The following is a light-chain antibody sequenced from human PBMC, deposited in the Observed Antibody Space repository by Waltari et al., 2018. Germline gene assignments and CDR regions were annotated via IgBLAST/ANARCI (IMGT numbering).Light chain of an antibody. CDR2: DAD. V-gene: IGKV1-33*01. CDR1: RDIDTY. J-gene: IGKJ4*01. CDR3: QQCSTLPFT. Sequence: DDQMPQSPSSLSASVGDRVTITCQATRDIDTYLNWYQHKPGKAPKLLIYDADTLQRGVPSRFSGSGSGTHFSFTINNLQPDDFATYYCQQCSTLPFTFGGGT.